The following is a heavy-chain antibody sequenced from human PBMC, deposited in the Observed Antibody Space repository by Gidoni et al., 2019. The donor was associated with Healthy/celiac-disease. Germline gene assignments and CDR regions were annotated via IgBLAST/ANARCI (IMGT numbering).Heavy chain of an antibody. CDR2: ISYDGSNK. V-gene: IGHV3-30*18. Sequence: QVQLVESGGGVVQPGRSLRLSCAASGFTFSRYGMHWVRTAPGKGLEWVAVISYDGSNKYYADSVKGRFTISRDNSKNTLYLQMNSLIAEDTAVYYCANLYGANYYDSWDAFDIWGQGTMVTVSS. J-gene: IGHJ3*02. CDR3: ANLYGANYYDSWDAFDI. D-gene: IGHD3-22*01. CDR1: GFTFSRYG.